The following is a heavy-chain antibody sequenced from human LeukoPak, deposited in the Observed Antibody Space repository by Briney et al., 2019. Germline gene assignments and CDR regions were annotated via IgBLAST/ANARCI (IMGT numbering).Heavy chain of an antibody. D-gene: IGHD3-22*01. CDR3: AREDYYDSSGYAG. J-gene: IGHJ4*02. Sequence: GASVKVSCKASGYTFTGFYMHWVRQAPGQGLEWMGWINPNSGGTNYAQKFQGRVTMTRDTSISTAYMELSRLRSDDTAVYYCAREDYYDSSGYAGWGQGTLVTVSS. CDR2: INPNSGGT. V-gene: IGHV1-2*02. CDR1: GYTFTGFY.